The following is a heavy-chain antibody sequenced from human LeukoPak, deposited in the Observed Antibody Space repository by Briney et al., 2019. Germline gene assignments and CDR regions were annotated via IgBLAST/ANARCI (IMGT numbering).Heavy chain of an antibody. CDR3: ARALYVNAFDI. Sequence: GGSLRLSCAASGFTFSSYGMHWVRQAPGKGLEWVAVISYDGSNKYYADSVKGRFTISRDNSKNTLYLQMNSLRAEDTAVYYCARALYVNAFDIWGQGTMVTVSS. CDR2: ISYDGSNK. V-gene: IGHV3-30*03. CDR1: GFTFSSYG. J-gene: IGHJ3*02. D-gene: IGHD2-2*02.